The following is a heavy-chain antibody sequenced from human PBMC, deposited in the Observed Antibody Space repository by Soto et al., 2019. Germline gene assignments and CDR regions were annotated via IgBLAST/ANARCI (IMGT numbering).Heavy chain of an antibody. CDR3: ATTPAGLDYYGSGNWFDP. CDR2: FDPEDGET. D-gene: IGHD3-10*01. CDR1: GYTLTGLS. J-gene: IGHJ5*02. V-gene: IGHV1-24*01. Sequence: GASVKVSCKVSGYTLTGLSMHWVRQAPGKGLEWMGGFDPEDGETIYAQKFQGRVTMTEDTSTDTAYMELSSLRSEDTAVYYCATTPAGLDYYGSGNWFDPWGQGTLVTVSS.